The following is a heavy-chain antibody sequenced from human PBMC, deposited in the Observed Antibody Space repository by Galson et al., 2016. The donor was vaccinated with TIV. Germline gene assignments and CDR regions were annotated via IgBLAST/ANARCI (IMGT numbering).Heavy chain of an antibody. CDR1: GYSFTNHW. J-gene: IGHJ6*02. CDR3: ARHVWGGRPLGYYYVMAV. D-gene: IGHD3-16*01. V-gene: IGHV5-51*01. Sequence: QSGAEVKKPGESLKISCKGSGYSFTNHWIAWVRQMPGKGLEWMGIIFPGDSDTRYSPSFQGQVIISADRSINTAYLQWSSLKASDTAMYYCARHVWGGRPLGYYYVMAVWGQGTTVSVSS. CDR2: IFPGDSDT.